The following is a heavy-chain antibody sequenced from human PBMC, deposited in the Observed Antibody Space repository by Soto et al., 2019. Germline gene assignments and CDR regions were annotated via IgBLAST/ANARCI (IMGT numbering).Heavy chain of an antibody. J-gene: IGHJ4*02. CDR3: ARGMTYTNAWPYFDY. D-gene: IGHD2-2*02. V-gene: IGHV4-59*01. CDR1: GGSISSYY. CDR2: FYYSGTT. Sequence: SETLSLTCTVSGGSISSYYWSWIRQPPGKGLEWIGYFYYSGTTIFNPSFESRLTMSVDTSNSQLSLNLSSVTTADTAVYYCARGMTYTNAWPYFDYWGQGTLVTVSS.